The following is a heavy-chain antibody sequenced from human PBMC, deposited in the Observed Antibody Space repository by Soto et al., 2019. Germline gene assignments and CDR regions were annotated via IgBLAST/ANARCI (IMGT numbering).Heavy chain of an antibody. D-gene: IGHD3-9*01. Sequence: ILSLTCTVSGGSISSGDYYWSGIRQPPGKGLEWIGYIYYSGSTYYNPSLKSRVTISVDTSKNQFSLKLSSVTAADTAVYYCARATSGYYHILTGVSFDYWGQGTLVTVSS. V-gene: IGHV4-30-4*01. CDR2: IYYSGST. J-gene: IGHJ4*02. CDR1: GGSISSGDYY. CDR3: ARATSGYYHILTGVSFDY.